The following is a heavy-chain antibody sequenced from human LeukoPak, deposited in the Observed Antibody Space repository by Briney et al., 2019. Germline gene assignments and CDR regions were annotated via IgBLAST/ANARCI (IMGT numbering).Heavy chain of an antibody. V-gene: IGHV1-46*01. CDR2: INPSGGST. Sequence: ASVKVSCKASGYTFTSCYMHWVRQAPGQGLEWMGIINPSGGSTSYAQKFQGRVTMTRDTSTSTVYMELSSLRSEDTAVYYCARERGTYYDSSGYSFDYWGQGTLVTVSS. CDR3: ARERGTYYDSSGYSFDY. J-gene: IGHJ4*02. CDR1: GYTFTSCY. D-gene: IGHD3-22*01.